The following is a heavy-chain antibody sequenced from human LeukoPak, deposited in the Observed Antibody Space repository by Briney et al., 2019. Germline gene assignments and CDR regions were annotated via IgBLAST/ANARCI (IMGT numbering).Heavy chain of an antibody. J-gene: IGHJ1*01. CDR1: GFTFSSYA. CDR2: ISGSGGST. V-gene: IGHV3-23*01. Sequence: GGSLRLSCAASGFTFSSYAMSWVRQAPGKGLEWVSAISGSGGSTYYADSVKGRFTISRDNSKNTLYLQMNSLTPDDTAVYYCAKEEEQWLELGHFPHWGQGTLVIVSS. CDR3: AKEEEQWLELGHFPH. D-gene: IGHD6-19*01.